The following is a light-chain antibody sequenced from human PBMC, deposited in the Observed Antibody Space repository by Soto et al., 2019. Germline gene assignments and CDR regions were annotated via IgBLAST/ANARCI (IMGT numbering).Light chain of an antibody. CDR1: SRDVGGYNY. J-gene: IGLJ1*01. CDR3: SSYAGSSNV. CDR2: EVN. V-gene: IGLV2-8*01. Sequence: QSVLTQPPSASGSPGQSVAISCTGTSRDVGGYNYVSWYQQHPGKAPKLMIYEVNKRPSGVPDRFSGSKSGNTASLTVSGLQAEDEADYYCSSYAGSSNVFGTGTK.